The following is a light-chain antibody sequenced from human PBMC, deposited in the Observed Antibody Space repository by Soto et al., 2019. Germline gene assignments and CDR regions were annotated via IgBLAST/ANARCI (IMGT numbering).Light chain of an antibody. CDR3: SSYTGSNIRYV. CDR2: EVS. Sequence: QSVLTQPASVSGSPGQSITISCTGTSNDVGGYNYVSWYQHHPGKAPKLMIYEVSDRPSGVSNRFSGSKSGSTASLTISGLQAEDEADYYCSSYTGSNIRYVFGTGTKVTLL. J-gene: IGLJ1*01. CDR1: SNDVGGYNY. V-gene: IGLV2-14*01.